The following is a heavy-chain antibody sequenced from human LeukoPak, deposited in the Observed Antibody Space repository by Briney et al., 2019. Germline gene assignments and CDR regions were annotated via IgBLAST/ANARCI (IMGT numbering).Heavy chain of an antibody. CDR1: GGSFSGYY. V-gene: IGHV4-34*01. D-gene: IGHD3-10*01. Sequence: SETLSLXCAVYGGSFSGYYWSWLRQPPGKGLEWFGEINHSGSTNYNPSLKSRVTISVDTSKNQFSLKLSSVTAADTAVYYCARGRPSRTRFGELLCFDYWGQGTLVTVSS. CDR3: ARGRPSRTRFGELLCFDY. CDR2: INHSGST. J-gene: IGHJ4*02.